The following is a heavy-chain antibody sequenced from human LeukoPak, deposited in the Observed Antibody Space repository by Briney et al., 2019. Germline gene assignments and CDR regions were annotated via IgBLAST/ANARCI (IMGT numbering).Heavy chain of an antibody. V-gene: IGHV3-48*02. D-gene: IGHD1-20*01. CDR2: ISLTSSPI. J-gene: IGHJ1*01. CDR3: ARDRGNWMHGIQH. Sequence: GGSLRLSCAASGLTFNSYNMNCLPHAPGKGLECVSYISLTSSPIYYAESVKGRFTISRDNAKNSRYLQMNSLRDKDTAVYYCARDRGNWMHGIQHWGQGTLVTVSS. CDR1: GLTFNSYN.